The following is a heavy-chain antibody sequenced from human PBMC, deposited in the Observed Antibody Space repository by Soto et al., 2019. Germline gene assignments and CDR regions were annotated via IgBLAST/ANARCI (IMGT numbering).Heavy chain of an antibody. CDR2: INSEGTTT. Sequence: VQLVESGGGSVQSGGSLRLSCAASGFTFSSYWMQWVRQAPGKGLVWVSRINSEGTTTFYADSVKGRFTISRDNAKNTLYLQMNSLRAEDTDVYYCGRAPGGTGIVDHWGQGHLVTVSS. V-gene: IGHV3-74*01. J-gene: IGHJ4*02. D-gene: IGHD7-27*01. CDR1: GFTFSSYW. CDR3: GRAPGGTGIVDH.